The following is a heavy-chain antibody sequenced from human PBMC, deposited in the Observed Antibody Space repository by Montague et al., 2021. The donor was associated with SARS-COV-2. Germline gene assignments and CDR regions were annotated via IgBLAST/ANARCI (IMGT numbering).Heavy chain of an antibody. CDR2: SNPSGSS. CDR1: GDSFSRYY. D-gene: IGHD1-7*01. CDR3: ARGRTGTTFYYYYYYGMDV. J-gene: IGHJ6*02. V-gene: IGHV4-34*01. Sequence: SETLSLTCAVYGDSFSRYYQTRIRKPQVWGKESIGESNPSGSSNKNSSLKSRVTLTVDTSMDQFTLKLSSVTAADTDADYCARGRTGTTFYYYYYYGMDVWGQGTTVTVSS.